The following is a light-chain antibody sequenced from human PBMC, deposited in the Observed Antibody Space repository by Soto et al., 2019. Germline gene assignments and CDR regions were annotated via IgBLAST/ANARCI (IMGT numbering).Light chain of an antibody. CDR2: GAS. V-gene: IGKV3-20*01. Sequence: EIVLTQSPGTLSLSPGERATLSCRASQSVSSSYLAWNQQKPGQAPRLLIYGASIRATGIPDRFSGSGSGTDFILTISRLELEDFGVYYCQQYGSSPYTFGQGTKLEIK. J-gene: IGKJ2*01. CDR3: QQYGSSPYT. CDR1: QSVSSSY.